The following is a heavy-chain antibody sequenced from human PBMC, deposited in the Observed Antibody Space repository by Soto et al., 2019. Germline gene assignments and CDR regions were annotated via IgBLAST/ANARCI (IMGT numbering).Heavy chain of an antibody. CDR2: IYPGDSDT. CDR3: ARAVLYTYYYYGMDV. J-gene: IGHJ6*02. CDR1: GYSFTSYW. V-gene: IGHV5-51*01. Sequence: PGESLKISCKGSGYSFTSYWIGWVRQMPGKGLEWMGIIYPGDSDTRYSPSFQGQVTISADKSISTAYLQWSSLKASDTAMYYCARAVLYTYYYYGMDVWGQGTTVTVSS. D-gene: IGHD2-2*02.